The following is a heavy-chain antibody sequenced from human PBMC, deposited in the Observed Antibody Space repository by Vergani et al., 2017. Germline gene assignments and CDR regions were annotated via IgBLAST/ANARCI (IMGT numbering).Heavy chain of an antibody. D-gene: IGHD1-26*01. V-gene: IGHV3-33*01. J-gene: IGHJ6*02. Sequence: QVQLVESGGGVVQPGRSLRLSCAASGFTFSSYGMHWVRQAPGKGLEWVAVIWYDGSNKYYADSVKGRFTIARDNSKNTLYLQMNSLRAEDTAVYYCARERVGATFYGMDVWGQGTTVTVSS. CDR2: IWYDGSNK. CDR1: GFTFSSYG. CDR3: ARERVGATFYGMDV.